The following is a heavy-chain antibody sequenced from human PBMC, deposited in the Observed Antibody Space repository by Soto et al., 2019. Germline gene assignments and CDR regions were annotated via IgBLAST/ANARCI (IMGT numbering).Heavy chain of an antibody. CDR1: GGSISSGGYY. V-gene: IGHV4-31*03. Sequence: SETLSLTCTVSGGSISSGGYYWSWIRQHPGKGLEWIGYIYYSGSTYYNPSLKSRVTISVDTSKNQFSLKLSSVTAADTAVYYCARVWSGYYRIGPWGQGTLVTVSS. J-gene: IGHJ5*02. CDR2: IYYSGST. CDR3: ARVWSGYYRIGP. D-gene: IGHD3-3*01.